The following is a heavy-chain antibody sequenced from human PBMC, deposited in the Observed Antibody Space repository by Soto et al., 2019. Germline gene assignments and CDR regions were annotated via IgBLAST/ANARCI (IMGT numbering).Heavy chain of an antibody. J-gene: IGHJ4*02. CDR3: ARGGQDFWSGPFDY. Sequence: PSETLSLTCTVSGGSISKYYCNWIRQPAGKGLEWIGRIDTSGSTNYNPSLKSRVTMSVDTSKQEFSLKLSPVTAADTALYYCARGGQDFWSGPFDYWGRGALVTVSS. CDR1: GGSISKYY. V-gene: IGHV4-4*07. D-gene: IGHD3-3*01. CDR2: IDTSGST.